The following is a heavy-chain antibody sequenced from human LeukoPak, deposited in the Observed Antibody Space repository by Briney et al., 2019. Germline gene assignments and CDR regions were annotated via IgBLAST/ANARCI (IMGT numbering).Heavy chain of an antibody. CDR3: ARHRIAAADDAFEI. CDR2: IYYSGST. V-gene: IGHV4-39*01. CDR1: GGPISSSSYY. Sequence: SETLCLACTVSGGPISSSSYYWGWIRQPPGKGLEWIGTIYYSGSTYYNPSLKSRVTISVDTSKNLFSLNLSSVTAADTAIYYCARHRIAAADDAFEIWGQGTMVTVSS. J-gene: IGHJ3*02. D-gene: IGHD6-13*01.